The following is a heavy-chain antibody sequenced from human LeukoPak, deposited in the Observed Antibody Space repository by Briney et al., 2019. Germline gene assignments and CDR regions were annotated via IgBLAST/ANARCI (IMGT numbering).Heavy chain of an antibody. CDR3: AKDEASSWYGDDAFDI. D-gene: IGHD6-13*01. V-gene: IGHV3-20*04. CDR2: INWNGGST. Sequence: GGSLRLSCAASGFTFDDYGMSWVRQAPGKGLEWVSGINWNGGSTGYADSVKGRFTISRDNAKNSLYLQMNSLRAEDTALYYCAKDEASSWYGDDAFDIWGQGTMVTVSS. J-gene: IGHJ3*02. CDR1: GFTFDDYG.